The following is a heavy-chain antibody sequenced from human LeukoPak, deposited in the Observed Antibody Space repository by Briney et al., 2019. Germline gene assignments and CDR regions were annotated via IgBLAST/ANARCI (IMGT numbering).Heavy chain of an antibody. J-gene: IGHJ6*03. CDR3: ASDAAMAIISEASYYYYMDV. CDR2: INPNSGCT. V-gene: IGHV1-2*02. Sequence: ASVKVCCKAAGYTYTRYYMHWVRQAPGQGIEWMGWINPNSGCTNYAQKFQGRVTMTRDTSISTVYMELSRLRADDTAVYYCASDAAMAIISEASYYYYMDVWGKGPTVTVSS. CDR1: GYTYTRYY. D-gene: IGHD5-18*01.